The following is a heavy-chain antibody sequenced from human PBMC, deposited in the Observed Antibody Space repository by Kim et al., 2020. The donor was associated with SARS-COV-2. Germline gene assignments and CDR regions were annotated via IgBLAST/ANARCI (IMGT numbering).Heavy chain of an antibody. CDR3: AKAAGSGYGSSYFDY. D-gene: IGHD3-22*01. CDR1: GFTFSSFA. J-gene: IGHJ4*02. CDR2: ITGSGGTT. V-gene: IGHV3-23*01. Sequence: GGSLRLSCAASGFTFSSFAMSWVRQAPGKGLVRISLITGSGGTTYYADSVKGRFTISRDNSKNTLYLQMNSLRAEDTAVYYCAKAAGSGYGSSYFDYWGQGPLAPVPS.